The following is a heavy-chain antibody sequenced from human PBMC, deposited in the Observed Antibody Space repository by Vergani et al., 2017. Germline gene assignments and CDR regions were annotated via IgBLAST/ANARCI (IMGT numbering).Heavy chain of an antibody. J-gene: IGHJ4*02. V-gene: IGHV3-30*02. Sequence: QVQLVESGGGVVQPGESLRLSCAASGFHFDQYGMPWVRQAPGKGLEWVGYLRADSTGQQSKDSVKGRFTISRDNSKNTMYLQMNSVRSDDTAIYYCAKDRKSTWYGFDYWGQGTLVTVSS. D-gene: IGHD6-13*01. CDR2: LRADSTGQ. CDR1: GFHFDQYG. CDR3: AKDRKSTWYGFDY.